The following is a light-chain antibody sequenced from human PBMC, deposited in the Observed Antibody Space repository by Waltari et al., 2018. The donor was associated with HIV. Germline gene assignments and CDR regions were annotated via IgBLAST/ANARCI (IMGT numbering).Light chain of an antibody. CDR2: TDN. CDR1: TSNIGPHT. V-gene: IGLV1-44*01. CDR3: ATWDDSLNGLV. Sequence: QSVLTQPPSASGAPGQSIPISCSGRTSNIGPHTVHSYQQVPGSAPTVLFYTDNQRFTGVPDRFSGSKSGTSASLAINGLQSEDEASYFCATWDDSLNGLVFGTGTWVTVL. J-gene: IGLJ1*01.